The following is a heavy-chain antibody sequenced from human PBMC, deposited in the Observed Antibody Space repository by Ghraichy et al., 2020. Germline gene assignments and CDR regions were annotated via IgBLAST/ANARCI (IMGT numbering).Heavy chain of an antibody. V-gene: IGHV4-59*01. CDR3: ARVSRSVEYNYYYMDV. CDR2: MYYSGSA. Sequence: SETLSLTCTVSDNSINNYYWSWIRQPPGKGLKWIGYMYYSGSANYSPSLNSRVTISLGTFKNQISLRLTSVTAADTAVYYCARVSRSVEYNYYYMDVWGKGTTVTVSS. D-gene: IGHD6-6*01. J-gene: IGHJ6*03. CDR1: DNSINNYY.